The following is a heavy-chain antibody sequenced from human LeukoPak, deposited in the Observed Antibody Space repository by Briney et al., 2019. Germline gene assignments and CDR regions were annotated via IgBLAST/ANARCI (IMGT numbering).Heavy chain of an antibody. CDR1: GGSISSSSYY. J-gene: IGHJ4*02. CDR3: ARDRGTMVRSKPHEYYFDY. Sequence: SETLSLTCTVSGGSISSSSYYWGWIRQPPGKGLEWIGSIYYSGSTYYNPSLKRRVTISVDTSKNQFSLKLSSVTAADTAVYYCARDRGTMVRSKPHEYYFDYWGEGTLVTVSS. D-gene: IGHD3-10*01. CDR2: IYYSGST. V-gene: IGHV4-39*07.